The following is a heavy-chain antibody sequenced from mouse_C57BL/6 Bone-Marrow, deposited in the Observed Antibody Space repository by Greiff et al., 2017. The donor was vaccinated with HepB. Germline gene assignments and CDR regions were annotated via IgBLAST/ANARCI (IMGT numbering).Heavy chain of an antibody. D-gene: IGHD2-3*01. CDR3: AICVYDGYYVSFAY. V-gene: IGHV1-82*01. J-gene: IGHJ3*01. Sequence: QVQLKQSGPELVKPGASVKISCKASGYAFSSSWMNWVKQRPGKGLEWIGRIYPGDGDTNYNGMFTGKATLTADKSSSTAYMQLSSLSSEDSAVYCCAICVYDGYYVSFAYWGQGTLVTVSA. CDR1: GYAFSSSW. CDR2: IYPGDGDT.